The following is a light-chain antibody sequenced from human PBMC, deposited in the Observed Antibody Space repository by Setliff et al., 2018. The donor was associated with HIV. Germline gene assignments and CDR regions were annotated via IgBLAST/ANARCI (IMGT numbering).Light chain of an antibody. CDR3: CSNTGSNTYV. CDR1: SSDIGRYNL. CDR2: QAT. J-gene: IGLJ1*01. V-gene: IGLV2-23*01. Sequence: QSALAQPASVSGSPGRSITISCTGSSSDIGRYNLVSWYQQHPGKAPKLMIYQATKRPSGVSNRFSGSKSGNTASLTISGLQAEDEADYYCCSNTGSNTYVFGTGTKVTVL.